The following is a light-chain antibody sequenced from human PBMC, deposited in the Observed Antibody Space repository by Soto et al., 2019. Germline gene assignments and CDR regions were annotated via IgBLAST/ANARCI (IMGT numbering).Light chain of an antibody. CDR3: QQRSNWPPLFT. J-gene: IGKJ3*01. CDR1: QSVSSY. V-gene: IGKV3-11*01. CDR2: DAS. Sequence: VFTHSPATLSLSPGERATLSCRASQSVSSYLAWYQQKPGQAPRLLIYDASNRATGIPARFSGSGSGTDFTLTISSLEPEDFAVYYCQQRSNWPPLFTFGPGTKVDIK.